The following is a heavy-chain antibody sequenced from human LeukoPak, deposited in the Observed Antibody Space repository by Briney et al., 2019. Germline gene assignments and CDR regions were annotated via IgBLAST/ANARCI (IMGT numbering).Heavy chain of an antibody. CDR2: IKSKTDGGTT. V-gene: IGHV3-15*01. D-gene: IGHD1-26*01. Sequence: GGSLRLSCAASGFTFSNAWMSWVRQAPGKGLEWVGRIKSKTDGGTTDYAAPVKGRFTISRDNSKNTLYLQMNSLRAEDTAVYYCAKGGVSELLRYYYYMDVWGKGTTVTVSS. CDR3: AKGGVSELLRYYYYMDV. CDR1: GFTFSNAW. J-gene: IGHJ6*03.